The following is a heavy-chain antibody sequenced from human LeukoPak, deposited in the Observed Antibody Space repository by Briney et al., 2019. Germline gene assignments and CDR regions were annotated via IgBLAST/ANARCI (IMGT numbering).Heavy chain of an antibody. J-gene: IGHJ4*02. V-gene: IGHV3-30*02. CDR1: GFTFSNYG. D-gene: IGHD3-22*01. Sequence: GGSLRLSCVASGFTFSNYGMHWVRQSPGKGLDWVAFIGSDGTKKYSADSVKGRFTISRDNSKNTLYLQMNSLRAEDTAVYYCALNGDDSSGYYSHRPFDYWGQGTLVTVSS. CDR2: IGSDGTKK. CDR3: ALNGDDSSGYYSHRPFDY.